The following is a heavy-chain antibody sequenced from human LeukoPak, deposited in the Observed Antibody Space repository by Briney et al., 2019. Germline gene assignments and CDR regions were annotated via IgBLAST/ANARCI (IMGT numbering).Heavy chain of an antibody. Sequence: GGSLRLSCAASGLTFSSHWMHWVRQAPGKGLEWVAVISYDGSNKYYADSVKGRFTISRDNSKNTLYLQMNSLRAEDTAVYYCARDRRGFGELLLAFDYWGQGTLVTVSS. V-gene: IGHV3-30-3*01. CDR3: ARDRRGFGELLLAFDY. CDR2: ISYDGSNK. D-gene: IGHD3-10*01. CDR1: GLTFSSHW. J-gene: IGHJ4*02.